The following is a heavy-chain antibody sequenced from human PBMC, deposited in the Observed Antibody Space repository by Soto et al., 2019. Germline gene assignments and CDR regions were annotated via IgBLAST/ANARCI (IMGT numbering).Heavy chain of an antibody. CDR1: EYSFPIYW. CDR3: ARHQSGSGNSNFDF. D-gene: IGHD3-10*01. CDR2: VDPNDSFA. J-gene: IGHJ4*02. Sequence: GESLKISCQAFEYSFPIYWISWVRQMPGAGLEWMGRVDPNDSFATYSPSFQGHVTISVDKSTNIVYLQWRSLRASDTATYYCARHQSGSGNSNFDFWGQGTQVTVSS. V-gene: IGHV5-10-1*01.